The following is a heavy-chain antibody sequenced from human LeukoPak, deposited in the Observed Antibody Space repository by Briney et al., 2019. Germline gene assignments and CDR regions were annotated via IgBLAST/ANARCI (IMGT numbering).Heavy chain of an antibody. CDR3: ARSPPTMIVVD. V-gene: IGHV4-30-4*01. CDR1: GGSISSGDYY. D-gene: IGHD3-22*01. CDR2: IYYSGST. Sequence: SETLSLTCTVSGGSISSGDYYWSWIRQPPGKGLEWIGYIYYSGSTYYNPSLKSRVTISVDTSKNQFSLKLSSVTAADTAVYYCARSPPTMIVVDWGQGTLVTVSS. J-gene: IGHJ4*02.